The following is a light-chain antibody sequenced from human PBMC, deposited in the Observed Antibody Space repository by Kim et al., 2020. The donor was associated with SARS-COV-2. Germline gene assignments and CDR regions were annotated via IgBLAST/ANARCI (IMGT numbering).Light chain of an antibody. Sequence: EIVLTQSPATLSLSPGERATLSCRASQSVGNSLAWFQQKPGQAPRLLIFETSNRATGIPARFSGSGSGTAFTLPISSLEPEDFAVYYCRQRYNWSLTFGGGTKVDIK. V-gene: IGKV3-11*01. CDR1: QSVGNS. CDR2: ETS. CDR3: RQRYNWSLT. J-gene: IGKJ4*01.